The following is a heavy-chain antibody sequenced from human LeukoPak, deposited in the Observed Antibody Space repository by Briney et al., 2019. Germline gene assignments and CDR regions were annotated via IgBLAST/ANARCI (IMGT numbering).Heavy chain of an antibody. CDR1: GFTFSSYA. CDR2: ISGSGGST. J-gene: IGHJ4*02. CDR3: AKEFGSGYDYTLYFDY. Sequence: GGSLRLSCAASGFTFSSYAMSWVRQAPGKGLEWVSAISGSGGSTYYADSVKGRFTISRDNSKNTLYLQMNSLRAEDTAVYYCAKEFGSGYDYTLYFDYWGQGTLVTVSS. V-gene: IGHV3-23*01. D-gene: IGHD5-12*01.